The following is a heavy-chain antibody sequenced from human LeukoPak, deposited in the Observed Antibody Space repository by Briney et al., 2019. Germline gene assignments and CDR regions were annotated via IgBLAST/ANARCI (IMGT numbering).Heavy chain of an antibody. CDR1: GGTFSSYA. CDR3: ARRAVVESYAFDI. V-gene: IGHV1-69*06. Sequence: SVKVSCKASGGTFSSYAISWVRQAPGQGLEWMGGIIPIFGTANYAQKFQGRVTITADKSTSTAYMELSSLRSEDTAVYYCARRAVVESYAFDIWGQGTMVTVSS. CDR2: IIPIFGTA. J-gene: IGHJ3*02. D-gene: IGHD3-22*01.